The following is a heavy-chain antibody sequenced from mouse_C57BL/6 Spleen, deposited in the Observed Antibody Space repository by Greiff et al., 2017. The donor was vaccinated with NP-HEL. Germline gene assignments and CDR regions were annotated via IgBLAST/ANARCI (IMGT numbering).Heavy chain of an antibody. V-gene: IGHV5-17*01. D-gene: IGHD1-1*01. CDR2: ISSGSSTI. CDR1: GFTFSDYG. CDR3: ARGDYYGSSSPYFDY. Sequence: EVQGVESGGGLVKPGGSLKLSCAASGFTFSDYGMHWVRQAPEKGLEWVAYISSGSSTIYYADTVKGRFTISRDNAKNTLFLQMTSLRSEDTAMYYCARGDYYGSSSPYFDYWGQGTTLTVSS. J-gene: IGHJ2*01.